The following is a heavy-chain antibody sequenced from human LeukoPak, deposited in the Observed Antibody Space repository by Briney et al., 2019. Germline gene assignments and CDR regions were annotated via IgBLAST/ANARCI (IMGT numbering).Heavy chain of an antibody. Sequence: SVKVSCKASGGTFSSYAISWVRQAPGEGLEWMGRIIPIFGTANYAQKFQGRVTITTDESTSTAYMELSSLRSEDTAVYYCARFKWDSGGYYSDYWGQGTLVTVSS. CDR1: GGTFSSYA. CDR3: ARFKWDSGGYYSDY. V-gene: IGHV1-69*05. J-gene: IGHJ4*02. CDR2: IIPIFGTA. D-gene: IGHD3-22*01.